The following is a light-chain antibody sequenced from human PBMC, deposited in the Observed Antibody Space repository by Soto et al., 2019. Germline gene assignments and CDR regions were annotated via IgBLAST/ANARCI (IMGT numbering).Light chain of an antibody. CDR2: TAS. CDR3: QHSNTLVA. J-gene: IGKJ4*01. V-gene: IGKV1D-12*01. CDR1: QDISSW. Sequence: DIYLTQSPSSVSASLGDSVTITCRASQDISSWLAWYQQKPGKAPKLVIYTASLLQSGVPSRFSGSGFRTNFTLTVSSLQPEDVATYYCQHSNTLVAFXGGTKVDIK.